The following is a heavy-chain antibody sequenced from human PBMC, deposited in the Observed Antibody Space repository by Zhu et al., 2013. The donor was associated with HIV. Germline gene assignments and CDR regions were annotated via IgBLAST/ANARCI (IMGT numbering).Heavy chain of an antibody. Sequence: QVQLVQSGAEARNFGASVKVSCKASTYTFTGYYMHWVRQTPGQGLEWMGWINPKSGGTKYAQKFQGRVTMTRDTSVRTAYMELSRLKSDDTAVYYCARADRVVIDYWGQGTLVTVSS. CDR1: TYTFTGYY. J-gene: IGHJ4*02. CDR2: INPKSGGT. V-gene: IGHV1-2*02. D-gene: IGHD2-21*01. CDR3: ARADRVVIDY.